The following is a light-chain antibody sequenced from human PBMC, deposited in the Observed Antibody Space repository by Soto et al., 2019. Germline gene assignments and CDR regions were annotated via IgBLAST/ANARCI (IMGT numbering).Light chain of an antibody. CDR1: QSVSSN. CDR2: GAS. CDR3: QRYGTSLTWT. V-gene: IGKV3-20*01. Sequence: EIVMTQSPATLSVSPGERATLSCRASQSVSSNLAWYQQKPGQAPRLLIYGASNRATGIPDRFSGSGSGTDFTLTISRLEPEDFAVYYCQRYGTSLTWTFGQGTKVDIK. J-gene: IGKJ1*01.